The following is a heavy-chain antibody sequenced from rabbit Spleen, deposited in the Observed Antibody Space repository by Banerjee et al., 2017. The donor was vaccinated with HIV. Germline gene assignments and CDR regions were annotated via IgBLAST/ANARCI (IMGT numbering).Heavy chain of an antibody. V-gene: IGHV1S7*01. CDR1: GFTISNFW. CDR3: AREDVGGSVSL. J-gene: IGHJ4*01. CDR2: IYPITETT. Sequence: QSLEESGGDLVKPGASLTLTCKAYGFTISNFWMNWVRQAPGKGLEWIGIIYPITETTYYANWVNGRFTISSDNAQNTVDLQMNSLTAADTATYFCAREDVGGSVSLWGPGTLVTVS. D-gene: IGHD1-1*01.